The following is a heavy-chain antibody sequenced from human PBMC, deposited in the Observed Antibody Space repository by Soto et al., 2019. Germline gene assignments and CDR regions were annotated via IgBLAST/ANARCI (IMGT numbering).Heavy chain of an antibody. J-gene: IGHJ4*02. V-gene: IGHV3-23*01. CDR2: ISVSGGET. CDR3: VKGGWLDD. CDR1: GFAFTNFE. D-gene: IGHD6-19*01. Sequence: EVQLLESGGGLVQPGGSRRLSCTASGFAFTNFEMSWARQASGKGLVWVSFISVSGGETNYADSVKGRFTISRDNSKNTLYLQMNSLRVEDMAVYYCVKGGWLDDWGQGTLVTVSS.